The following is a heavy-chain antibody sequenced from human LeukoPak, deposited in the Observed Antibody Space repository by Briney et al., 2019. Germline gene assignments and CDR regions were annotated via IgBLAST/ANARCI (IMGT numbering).Heavy chain of an antibody. J-gene: IGHJ4*02. V-gene: IGHV3-23*01. CDR2: ISGSGGST. Sequence: GGSLRLSCAASGFTFSSYGMSWVRQAPGKGLEWVSAISGSGGSTYYADSVKGRFTISRDNSKNTPYLQMNSLRAEDTAVYYCARVRDGYNTYYFDYWGQGTLVTVSS. CDR3: ARVRDGYNTYYFDY. D-gene: IGHD5-24*01. CDR1: GFTFSSYG.